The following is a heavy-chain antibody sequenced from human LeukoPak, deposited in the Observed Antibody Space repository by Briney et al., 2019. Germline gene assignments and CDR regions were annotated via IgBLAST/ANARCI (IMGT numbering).Heavy chain of an antibody. CDR3: ARSGYYDSSALNWFDP. CDR1: GFTVSSDC. CDR2: ISPGGNT. Sequence: GGSLRLSCAASGFTVSSDCMNWVRQAPGKGLEWVSLISPGGNTFYADSVKGRFTISRNNSKNTLYLQMNSLRVEDTAVYYCARSGYYDSSALNWFDPWGQGTLVTVSS. V-gene: IGHV3-66*01. D-gene: IGHD3-22*01. J-gene: IGHJ5*02.